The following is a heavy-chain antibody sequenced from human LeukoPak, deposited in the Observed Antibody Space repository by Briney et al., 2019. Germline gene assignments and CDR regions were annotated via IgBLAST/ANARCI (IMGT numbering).Heavy chain of an antibody. CDR1: GYTFTDYY. V-gene: IGHV1-2*02. CDR3: ARSTVNTMIVVVIDDY. D-gene: IGHD3-22*01. J-gene: IGHJ4*02. Sequence: ASVKVSCKASGYTFTDYYMHWVRQAPGQGLEWMGWINPNSGGTNYAQKFQGRVTMTRDTSISTAYMGLSRLRSDDTAVYYCARSTVNTMIVVVIDDYWGQGTLVTVSS. CDR2: INPNSGGT.